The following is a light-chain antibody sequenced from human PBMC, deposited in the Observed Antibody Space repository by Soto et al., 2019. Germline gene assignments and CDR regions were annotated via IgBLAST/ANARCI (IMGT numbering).Light chain of an antibody. J-gene: IGLJ1*01. CDR1: SSNIGAGYD. CDR3: QSYDSSLSGYV. CDR2: GNS. Sequence: QSALTQPPSVSGAPGQRVTISCTGSSSNIGAGYDVHWYQQLPGTAPKLLIYGNSNRPSGVPDRFSGPKSGTSASLAITGLQAEDEADYYCQSYDSSLSGYVFGTGTRSPS. V-gene: IGLV1-40*01.